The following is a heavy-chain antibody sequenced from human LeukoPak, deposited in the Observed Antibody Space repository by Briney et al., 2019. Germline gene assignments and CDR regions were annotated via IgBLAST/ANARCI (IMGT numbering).Heavy chain of an antibody. Sequence: SETLSLTCTVSGGSLSSYYWSWIRQSPGKGLEWIGYIYYSGSTNYNPSLKSRVTISVDTSKNQFSLKLSSVTAADTAVYFCARSPSGYRFDYWGQRTLVTVSS. V-gene: IGHV4-59*01. D-gene: IGHD3-22*01. J-gene: IGHJ5*01. CDR2: IYYSGST. CDR1: GGSLSSYY. CDR3: ARSPSGYRFDY.